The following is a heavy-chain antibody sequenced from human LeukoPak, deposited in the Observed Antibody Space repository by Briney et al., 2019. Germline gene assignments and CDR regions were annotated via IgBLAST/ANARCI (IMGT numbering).Heavy chain of an antibody. CDR1: GFWFSNYG. J-gene: IGHJ4*02. CDR2: ITSNGAET. D-gene: IGHD3/OR15-3a*01. V-gene: IGHV3-23*01. Sequence: HPGGSLRLSCAASGFWFSNYGMNWVRQAPGKGLEWVSVITSNGAETYYADSVKGRFTVFRDNSKNTLYLQMNSLRADDTAVYYCAKRDWPYFFDYWGQGTPVTVSS. CDR3: AKRDWPYFFDY.